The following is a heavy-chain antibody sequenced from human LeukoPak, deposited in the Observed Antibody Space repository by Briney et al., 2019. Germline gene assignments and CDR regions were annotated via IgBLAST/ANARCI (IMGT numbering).Heavy chain of an antibody. Sequence: PSETLSLTCTVSGGSISSYYWSWIRQPPGKGLEWIGYIYYSGSTNYNPSLKSRVTISVDTSKNQFSLKLSSVTAADTAVYYCARWYSSSWYYFDHWGQGTLVTVSS. CDR2: IYYSGST. CDR3: ARWYSSSWYYFDH. J-gene: IGHJ4*02. CDR1: GGSISSYY. V-gene: IGHV4-59*01. D-gene: IGHD6-13*01.